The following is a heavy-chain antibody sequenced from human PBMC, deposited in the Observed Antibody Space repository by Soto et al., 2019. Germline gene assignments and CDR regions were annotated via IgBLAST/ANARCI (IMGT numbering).Heavy chain of an antibody. CDR2: INHSGST. V-gene: IGHV4-34*01. CDR1: GGSFSGYY. CDR3: ARGQLSYYYYMDV. Sequence: ETLSLTCAVYGGSFSGYYWSWIRQPPGKGLEWIGEINHSGSTNYNPSLKSRVTISVDTSKNQFSLKLSSVTAADTAVYYCARGQLSYYYYMDVWGKGTTVTVSS. D-gene: IGHD2-2*01. J-gene: IGHJ6*03.